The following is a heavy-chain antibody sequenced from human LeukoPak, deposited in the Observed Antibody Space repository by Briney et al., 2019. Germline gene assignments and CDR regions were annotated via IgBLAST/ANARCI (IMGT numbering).Heavy chain of an antibody. D-gene: IGHD6-19*01. CDR1: GYSFTNYW. J-gene: IGHJ5*02. CDR3: ARLGGIAVAS. V-gene: IGHV5-10-1*01. CDR2: IDPSDSYT. Sequence: GESLKISCKGSGYSFTNYWIGCVRQMPGKGLEWMGRIDPSDSYTNYSPSFQGHVTISADKSISTAYLQWSSLKASDTAMYYCARLGGIAVASWGQGTLVTVSS.